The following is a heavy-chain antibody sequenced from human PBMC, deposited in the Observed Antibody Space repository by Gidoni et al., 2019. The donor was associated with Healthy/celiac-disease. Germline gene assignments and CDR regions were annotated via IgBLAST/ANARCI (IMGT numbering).Heavy chain of an antibody. Sequence: QVQLQEAGPGLVKPSPTLSPPCTVSGGSISSGGYYWSWIRQHPGKGLEWIGYNYYSGSTYYNPSLKSRVTISVDTSKNQFSLKLSSVTAADTAVYYCAREICSGGSCYSDDYYYGMDVWGQGTTVTVSS. J-gene: IGHJ6*02. V-gene: IGHV4-31*03. CDR2: NYYSGST. CDR1: GGSISSGGYY. CDR3: AREICSGGSCYSDDYYYGMDV. D-gene: IGHD2-15*01.